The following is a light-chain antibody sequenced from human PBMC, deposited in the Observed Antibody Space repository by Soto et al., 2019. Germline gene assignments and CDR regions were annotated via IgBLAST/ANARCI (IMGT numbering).Light chain of an antibody. CDR1: SSNIGAGYD. J-gene: IGLJ2*01. CDR2: GNS. CDR3: QSYDSSLSGYVV. V-gene: IGLV1-40*01. Sequence: QSVLTQPPSVSGAPGQRVTISCTGRSSNIGAGYDVHWYQQLPGTAPKLLIYGNSNRPSGVPDRFSGSKSGTSASLAITGLQAEDEADYNCQSYDSSLSGYVVFGGGTKLTVL.